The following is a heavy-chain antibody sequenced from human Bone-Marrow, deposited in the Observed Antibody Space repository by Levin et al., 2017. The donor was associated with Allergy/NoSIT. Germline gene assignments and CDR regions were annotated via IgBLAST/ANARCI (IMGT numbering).Heavy chain of an antibody. V-gene: IGHV3-48*03. CDR2: ISSSGSTI. D-gene: IGHD3-3*01. CDR1: GFTFSSYE. CDR3: ARDHDFWTWELGAFDI. J-gene: IGHJ3*02. Sequence: GGSLRLSCAASGFTFSSYEMNWVRQAPGKGLEWVSYISSSGSTIYYADSVKGRFTISRDNAKNSLYLQMNSLRAEDTAVYYCARDHDFWTWELGAFDIWGQGTMVTVSS.